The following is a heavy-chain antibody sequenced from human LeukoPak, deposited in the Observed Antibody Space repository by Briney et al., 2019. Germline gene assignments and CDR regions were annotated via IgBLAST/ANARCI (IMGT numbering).Heavy chain of an antibody. CDR2: TYTSGST. V-gene: IGHV4-61*02. CDR1: GGAISSGSYY. Sequence: PSQTLSLTCTVAGGAISSGSYYWSWIRQPAGKGLEWIGRIYTYTSGSTNYNPSLKSRVTLSVDTSKNQFSLKLSSVTAAGTAVYYCASYDSTAYYFVYWGQGTLVTVSS. CDR3: ASYDSTAYYFVY. D-gene: IGHD3-22*01. J-gene: IGHJ4*02.